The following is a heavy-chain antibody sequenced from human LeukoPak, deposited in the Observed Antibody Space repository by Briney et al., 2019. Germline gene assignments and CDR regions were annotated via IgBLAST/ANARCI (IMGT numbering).Heavy chain of an antibody. CDR2: INPSGGST. CDR1: GYTFTSYY. V-gene: IGHV1-46*01. J-gene: IGHJ4*02. D-gene: IGHD2-2*01. Sequence: ASVKVSCKASGYTFTSYYMHWVRQAPGQGLEWMGIINPSGGSTSYAQKFQGRVTMTRDTSISTAYMELSRLRSDDTAVYYCARLKDIVVVPAAAFDYWGQGTLVTVSS. CDR3: ARLKDIVVVPAAAFDY.